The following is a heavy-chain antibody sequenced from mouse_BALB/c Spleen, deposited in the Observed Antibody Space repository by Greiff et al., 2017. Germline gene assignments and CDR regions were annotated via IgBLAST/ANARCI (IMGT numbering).Heavy chain of an antibody. CDR2: ISSGSSTI. CDR1: GFTFSSFG. CDR3: ARVYGSSYGFAY. Sequence: EVMLVESGGGLVQPGGSRKLSCAASGFTFSSFGMHWVRQAPEKGLEWVAYISSGSSTIYYADTVKGRFTISRDNPKNTLFLQMTSLRSEDTAMYYCARVYGSSYGFAYWGQGTLVTVSA. V-gene: IGHV5-17*02. D-gene: IGHD1-1*01. J-gene: IGHJ3*01.